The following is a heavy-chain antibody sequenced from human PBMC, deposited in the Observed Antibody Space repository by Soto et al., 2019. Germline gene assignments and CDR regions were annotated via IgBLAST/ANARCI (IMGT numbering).Heavy chain of an antibody. CDR1: GRSFSGYY. CDR3: AGVDTAMVKGFDY. D-gene: IGHD5-18*01. V-gene: IGHV4-34*01. CDR2: INHSGST. Sequence: SENLSLTCAVYGRSFSGYYWSWIRQPPGKGLEWIGEINHSGSTNYNPSLKSRVTISVDTSKNQFSLKLSSVTAADTAVYYCAGVDTAMVKGFDYWGQGTLVTVSS. J-gene: IGHJ4*02.